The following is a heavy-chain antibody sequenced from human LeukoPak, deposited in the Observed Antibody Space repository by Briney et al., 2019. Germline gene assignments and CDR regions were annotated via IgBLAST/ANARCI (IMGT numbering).Heavy chain of an antibody. CDR1: GFIVSSNY. J-gene: IGHJ4*02. V-gene: IGHV3-53*01. CDR2: ISSGGNT. Sequence: GGSLRLSCAASGFIVSSNYMSWVRQAPGKGLEWVSVISSGGNTYYADSVKGRFTISRDISKNILYLQMNGLRAEDTAVYYCAREVRGYYFDYWGQGTLVTVSS. CDR3: AREVRGYYFDY. D-gene: IGHD3-22*01.